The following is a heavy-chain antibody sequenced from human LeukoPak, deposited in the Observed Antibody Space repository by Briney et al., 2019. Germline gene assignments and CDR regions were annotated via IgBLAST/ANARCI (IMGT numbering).Heavy chain of an antibody. CDR2: IYYSGST. Sequence: SETQSLTCTVSGGSISSSSYYWGWIRQPPGKGLEWIGSIYYSGSTYYNPSLKSRVTISVDTSKNQFSLKLSSVTAADTAVYYCARVGSAVALFDYWGQGTLVTVSS. V-gene: IGHV4-39*07. D-gene: IGHD6-19*01. J-gene: IGHJ4*02. CDR3: ARVGSAVALFDY. CDR1: GGSISSSSYY.